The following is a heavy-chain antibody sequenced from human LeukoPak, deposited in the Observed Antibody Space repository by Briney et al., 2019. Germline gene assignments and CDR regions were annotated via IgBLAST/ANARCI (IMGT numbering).Heavy chain of an antibody. V-gene: IGHV1-2*02. D-gene: IGHD2-2*02. Sequence: ASVKVSCKASGYTFTGYYMHWVRQAPGQGLEWMGWINPNSGGTNYAQKFQGRVTMTRDTSISTAYMELSRLRSDDTAVYYCARALRCSSTSCYMNYFDYWGQGTLVTVSS. CDR3: ARALRCSSTSCYMNYFDY. CDR2: INPNSGGT. CDR1: GYTFTGYY. J-gene: IGHJ4*02.